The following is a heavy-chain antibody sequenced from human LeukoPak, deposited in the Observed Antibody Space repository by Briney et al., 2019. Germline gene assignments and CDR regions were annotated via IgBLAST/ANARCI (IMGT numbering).Heavy chain of an antibody. CDR3: ARADRTGGFDY. CDR1: GFTFSSYD. V-gene: IGHV3-13*01. D-gene: IGHD3-10*01. J-gene: IGHJ4*02. Sequence: GGSLRLSCAASGFTFSSYDMHWVRQAPGKGLEWVSAIGTAGDTYYPGSVKGRFTISRENAKNSLYLQMNSLRAGDTAVYYCARADRTGGFDYWGQGTLVTVSS. CDR2: IGTAGDT.